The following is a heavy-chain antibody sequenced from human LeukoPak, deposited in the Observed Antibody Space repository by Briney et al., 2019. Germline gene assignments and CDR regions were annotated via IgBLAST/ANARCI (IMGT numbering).Heavy chain of an antibody. V-gene: IGHV4-39*07. CDR2: IYYSGST. CDR1: GGSISSSSYY. CDR3: ARGRGQLWLPAYYFDY. D-gene: IGHD5-18*01. J-gene: IGHJ4*02. Sequence: SETLSLTCTVSGGSISSSSYYWGWIRQPPGKGLEWIGSIYYSGSTYYNPSLKSRVTISVDTSKNQFSLKLSSVTAADTAVYYCARGRGQLWLPAYYFDYWGQGTLVTVSS.